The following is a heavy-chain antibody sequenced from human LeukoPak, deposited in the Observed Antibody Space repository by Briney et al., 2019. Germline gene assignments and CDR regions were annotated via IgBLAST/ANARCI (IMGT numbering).Heavy chain of an antibody. Sequence: SETLSLTCTVSGGPISSGGYYWSWIRQHPGKGLEWIGYIYYSGSTYYNPSLKSRVTISVDTSKNQFSLKLSSVTAADTAVYYCARGRLGELSAVYFDYWGQGTLVTVSS. CDR1: GGPISSGGYY. J-gene: IGHJ4*02. CDR2: IYYSGST. D-gene: IGHD3-16*02. V-gene: IGHV4-31*03. CDR3: ARGRLGELSAVYFDY.